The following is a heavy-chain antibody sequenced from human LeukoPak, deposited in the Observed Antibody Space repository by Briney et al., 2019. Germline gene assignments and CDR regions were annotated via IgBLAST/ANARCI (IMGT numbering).Heavy chain of an antibody. J-gene: IGHJ6*02. V-gene: IGHV4-61*01. CDR3: ARDRFLDHYYYGMDV. D-gene: IGHD3-3*01. CDR1: GGSVSSGSYY. CDR2: IYYSGST. Sequence: SETLSLTCSVSGGSVSSGSYYWSWIRQSPGKGLGWIGYIYYSGSTNYNPSLKSRITISVDTSKNQFSLRLSSVTAADTAVYFCARDRFLDHYYYGMDVWGQGTTVTVSS.